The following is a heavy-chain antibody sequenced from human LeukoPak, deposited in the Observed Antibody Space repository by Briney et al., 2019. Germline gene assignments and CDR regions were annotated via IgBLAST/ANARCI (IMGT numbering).Heavy chain of an antibody. CDR2: ISYDGSNK. Sequence: GGSLRLSCAASGFTFSSYAMHWVRQAPGKGLKWVAVISYDGSNKYYADSVKGRFTSSRDNAKNTLYLQMNSLRAEDTAVYYCARGMSMIVVVITASQCDYWGQGTLVTVSS. J-gene: IGHJ4*02. CDR3: ARGMSMIVVVITASQCDY. V-gene: IGHV3-30-3*01. D-gene: IGHD3-22*01. CDR1: GFTFSSYA.